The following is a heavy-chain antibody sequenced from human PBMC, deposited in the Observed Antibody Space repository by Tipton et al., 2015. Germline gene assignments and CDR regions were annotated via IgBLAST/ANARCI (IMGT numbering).Heavy chain of an antibody. CDR2: IYYGGRP. CDR3: VRRNGSAEAFDV. J-gene: IGHJ3*01. Sequence: GLVKPSETLSLNCIVSGGSITSSLYYWGWIRKPPGKGLQWIGSIYYGGRPYYTPSLRSRVTISVDTSKNQFSLRLRSVTAADTAVYYCVRRNGSAEAFDVWGQGTMVTVSS. V-gene: IGHV4-39*07. D-gene: IGHD1-26*01. CDR1: GGSITSSLYY.